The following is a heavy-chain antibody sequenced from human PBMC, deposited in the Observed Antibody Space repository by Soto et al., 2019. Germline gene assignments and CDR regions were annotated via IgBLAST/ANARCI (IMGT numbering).Heavy chain of an antibody. Sequence: QVHLQESGPGLVKPSETLSLSCTVSGASVINDYWSWIRQPAGKGLEWIGRFYGGGDSSQNPALKGRVTMSVDTSKNQLSLKLRSMTAADTAVYYCARDNAQVEASLGFDYWGQGILVTVSS. V-gene: IGHV4-4*07. D-gene: IGHD3-16*01. CDR1: GASVINDY. J-gene: IGHJ4*02. CDR2: FYGGGDS. CDR3: ARDNAQVEASLGFDY.